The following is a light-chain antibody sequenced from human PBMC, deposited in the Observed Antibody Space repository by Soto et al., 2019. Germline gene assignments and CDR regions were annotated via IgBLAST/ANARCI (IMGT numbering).Light chain of an antibody. CDR1: QTVSRY. Sequence: IVLTQSPATLTLSPGERATLSCRASQTVSRYLAWYQQKPGQAPRLLIYDASKRATGIPARFSGSGFGTDFTLTISSLDPEDFAVYFCQQRTTGLTFGGGTQVEIK. J-gene: IGKJ4*01. CDR2: DAS. V-gene: IGKV3-11*01. CDR3: QQRTTGLT.